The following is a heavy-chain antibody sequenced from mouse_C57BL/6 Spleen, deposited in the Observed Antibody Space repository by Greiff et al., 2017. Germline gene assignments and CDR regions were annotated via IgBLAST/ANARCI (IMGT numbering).Heavy chain of an antibody. CDR1: GFTFSDYY. CDR2: INYDGSST. CDR3: ARGYDYDGYFDV. J-gene: IGHJ1*03. Sequence: EVQRVESEGGLVQPGSSMKLSCTASGFTFSDYYMAWVRQVPEKGLEWVANINYDGSSTYYLDSLKSRFIISRDNAKNILYLQMSSLKSEDTATYYCARGYDYDGYFDVWGTGTTVTVSS. D-gene: IGHD2-4*01. V-gene: IGHV5-16*01.